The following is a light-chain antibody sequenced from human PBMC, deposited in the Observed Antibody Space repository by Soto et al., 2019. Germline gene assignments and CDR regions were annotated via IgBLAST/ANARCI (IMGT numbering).Light chain of an antibody. J-gene: IGKJ2*01. CDR2: GTS. V-gene: IGKV3-15*01. CDR3: QQYNNWPPYT. Sequence: EIVMTQSPATLSVSPGERATLSCRASQSVSNNLAWYQQKPGQAPRLLIYGTSTRATGIPARFSGSGSGTEFTLTISSLQSEDFAVYYCQQYNNWPPYTFGQGTKLEIK. CDR1: QSVSNN.